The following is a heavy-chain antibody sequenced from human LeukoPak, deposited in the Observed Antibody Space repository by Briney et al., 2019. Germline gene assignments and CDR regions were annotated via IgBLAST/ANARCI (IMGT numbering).Heavy chain of an antibody. CDR3: ARGHGVRPLWVY. V-gene: IGHV4-34*01. J-gene: IGHJ4*02. CDR2: INHSGST. D-gene: IGHD5-18*01. CDR1: GGSFSGYY. Sequence: SETLSLTCAVYGGSFSGYYWSWIRQPPGKGLEWIGEINHSGSTNYNPSHKSRVTISVDTSKNQFSLKLSSVTAADTAVYYCARGHGVRPLWVYWGQGTLVTVSS.